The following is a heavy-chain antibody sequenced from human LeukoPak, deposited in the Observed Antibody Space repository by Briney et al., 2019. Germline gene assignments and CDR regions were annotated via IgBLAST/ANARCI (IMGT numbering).Heavy chain of an antibody. CDR2: IHTSGST. D-gene: IGHD3-9*01. CDR3: AREPGYSGSFDY. Sequence: SETLSLTCTVSGGSISSYYWSWIRQPAGKGLEWIGRIHTSGSTNYNPSLKSRVTISVDKSKNQFSLKLSSVTAADTAVYYCAREPGYSGSFDYWGQGTLVTVSS. J-gene: IGHJ4*02. CDR1: GGSISSYY. V-gene: IGHV4-4*07.